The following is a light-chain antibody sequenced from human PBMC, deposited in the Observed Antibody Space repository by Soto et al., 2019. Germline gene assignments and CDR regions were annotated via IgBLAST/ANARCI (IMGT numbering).Light chain of an antibody. CDR3: QQYYSTPLT. CDR2: WAS. J-gene: IGKJ4*01. CDR1: QSLSYISNNNY. V-gene: IGKV4-1*01. Sequence: DIVMTQSPDSLAVSLGERATINCKSSQSLSYISNNNYLAWYQQKPGQSPKLLIYWASTRESGVPDRFSGSGSGTDFTLTISSLQAEDVAVYYCQQYYSTPLTFGGGTKVEIK.